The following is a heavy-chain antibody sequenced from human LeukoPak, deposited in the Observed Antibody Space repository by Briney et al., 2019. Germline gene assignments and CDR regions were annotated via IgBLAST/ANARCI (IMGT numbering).Heavy chain of an antibody. CDR2: FTSDGNSM. D-gene: IGHD1-26*01. Sequence: GGSLSLSCAASGITLSSYTMYWVRQAPGRGLVWVARFTSDGNSMTYADFVKGRFTVSRDIAKDTLYLQMNSLRAEDTAVYYCARAQVGTPTDCWGQGTLVTVSS. V-gene: IGHV3-74*01. CDR3: ARAQVGTPTDC. CDR1: GITLSSYT. J-gene: IGHJ4*02.